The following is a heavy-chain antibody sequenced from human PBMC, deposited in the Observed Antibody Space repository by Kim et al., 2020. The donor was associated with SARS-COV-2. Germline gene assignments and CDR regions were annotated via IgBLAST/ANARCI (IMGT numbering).Heavy chain of an antibody. V-gene: IGHV3-23*01. D-gene: IGHD3-10*01. CDR2: ISARGGNT. Sequence: GGSLRLSCAASGFTFTSFAMSWVRQAPGKGLEWVSSISARGGNTYYADSVTGRFTISRDNTNNMLYAQMNSLRAEDTAVYFCVKGPKNPTGHYYYYYGMDVGGQGPTVTVSS. CDR1: GFTFTSFA. J-gene: IGHJ6*02. CDR3: VKGPKNPTGHYYYYYGMDV.